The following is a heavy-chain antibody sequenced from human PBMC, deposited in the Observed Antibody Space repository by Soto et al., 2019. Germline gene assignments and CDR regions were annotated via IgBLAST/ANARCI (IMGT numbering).Heavy chain of an antibody. D-gene: IGHD1-26*01. J-gene: IGHJ4*02. CDR1: CYTFTSSG. CDR3: AGIGSYPLYYFDY. V-gene: IGHV1-18*01. CDR2: ISAHTGSS. Sequence: ASVKGSCRASCYTFTSSGMSWVRQSPGQGLEWMGWISAHTGSSEYAQRLQGRVTMTTDRSTSTAYMELRSLRSDDTAVYYCAGIGSYPLYYFDYWRQGTLVTVSS.